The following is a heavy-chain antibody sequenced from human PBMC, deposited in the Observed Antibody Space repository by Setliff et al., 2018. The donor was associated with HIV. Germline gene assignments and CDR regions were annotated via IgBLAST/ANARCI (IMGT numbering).Heavy chain of an antibody. CDR2: ITGSSDTI. J-gene: IGHJ3*01. CDR1: GFTFSSYE. D-gene: IGHD4-4*01. CDR3: VRDLTTIVTRKVFDF. Sequence: GGSLRLSCAASGFTFSSYEMDWFRQAPGKGLEWVSYITGSSDTIYYADSVKGRFTISRDNSKNTVFVQMNSLRADDTATYYCVRDLTTIVTRKVFDFWGQGTMVTVS. V-gene: IGHV3-48*03.